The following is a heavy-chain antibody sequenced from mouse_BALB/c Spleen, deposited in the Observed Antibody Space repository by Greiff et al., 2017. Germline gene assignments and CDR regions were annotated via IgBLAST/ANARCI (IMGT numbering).Heavy chain of an antibody. V-gene: IGHV10-1*02. CDR2: IRSKSNNYAT. D-gene: IGHD4-1*01. CDR3: VRRVTGTDYYAMDY. Sequence: GGGLVQPKGSLKLSCAASGFTFNNYAMNWVRQAPGKGLEWVARIRSKSNNYATYYADSVKDRFTISRDDSQSMLYLQMNNLKTEDTAMYYCVRRVTGTDYYAMDYWGQGTSVTVSS. J-gene: IGHJ4*01. CDR1: GFTFNNYA.